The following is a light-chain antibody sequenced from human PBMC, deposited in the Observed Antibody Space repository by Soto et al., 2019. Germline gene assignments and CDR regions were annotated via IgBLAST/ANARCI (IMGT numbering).Light chain of an antibody. CDR1: SSDVGGYNY. J-gene: IGLJ2*01. CDR3: SSCTSSSTYVV. V-gene: IGLV2-14*01. CDR2: EVS. Sequence: QSALTQPASVSGSPGQSITISCTGTSSDVGGYNYVSWYQQHPGKAPKLMIYEVSNRPSGVSNRFSGSKSGNTASLTISGLQAEDEADYYCSSCTSSSTYVVFGRGTKLTVL.